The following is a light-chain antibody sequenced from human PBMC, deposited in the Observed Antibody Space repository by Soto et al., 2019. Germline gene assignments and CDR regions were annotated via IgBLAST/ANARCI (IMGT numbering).Light chain of an antibody. J-gene: IGKJ1*01. CDR1: QSVLFNSNNKNY. CDR3: QQYHDTPRT. CDR2: WAS. Sequence: DIVMTQSPDSLAVSLGERATINCKSSQSVLFNSNNKNYLAWYQQKPGQPPKLLIYWASTRESGVPDRFSGSGSGTDFTLTISSLQAEDVAVYYCQQYHDTPRTFDRGTKVEIK. V-gene: IGKV4-1*01.